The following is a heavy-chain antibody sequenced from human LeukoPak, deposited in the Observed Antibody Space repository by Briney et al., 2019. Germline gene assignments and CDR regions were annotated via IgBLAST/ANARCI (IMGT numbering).Heavy chain of an antibody. CDR3: ANWKSGSATYFDD. D-gene: IGHD3-10*01. J-gene: IGHJ4*02. V-gene: IGHV3-30*04. CDR1: GFTFSSYA. CDR2: ISYDGSNK. Sequence: GGSLRLSCAASGFTFSSYAMHWVRQAPGKGLEWVAVISYDGSNKYYADPVKGRFTVSRDNFKNTLYLQMNRLRAEDTAIYYCANWKSGSATYFDDWGQGTLVTVSS.